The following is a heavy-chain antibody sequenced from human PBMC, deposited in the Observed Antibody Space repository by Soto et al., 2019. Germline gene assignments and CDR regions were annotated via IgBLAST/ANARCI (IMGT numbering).Heavy chain of an antibody. J-gene: IGHJ4*02. CDR1: GFVFKDSS. CDR3: TRLISAAQDY. CDR2: IRDRAYNYVT. Sequence: EVLLVESGGGLVQPGGSLKLSCAASGFVFKDSSIHWVRQASGKGLEWVGRIRDRAYNYVTAYAASVEGRFTISRDDSDNTAYLHMSSLKTEDTAIYYCTRLISAAQDYWGQGTLVTVSS. V-gene: IGHV3-73*01. D-gene: IGHD3-10*01.